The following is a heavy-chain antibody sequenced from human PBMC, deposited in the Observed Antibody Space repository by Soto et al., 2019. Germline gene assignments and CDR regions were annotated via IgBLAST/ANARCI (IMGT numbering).Heavy chain of an antibody. V-gene: IGHV3-11*01. CDR1: GFTFSDYY. CDR2: ISSSGSTI. CDR3: ARDTVWPFENDAFDI. J-gene: IGHJ3*02. D-gene: IGHD2-21*01. Sequence: QVPLVESGGGLVKPGGSLRLSCAASGFTFSDYYMSWIRQAPGKGLEWVSYISSSGSTIYYADSVKGRFTISRDNAKNSLYLQMNSLRAEDTAVYYRARDTVWPFENDAFDIWGQGTMVTVSS.